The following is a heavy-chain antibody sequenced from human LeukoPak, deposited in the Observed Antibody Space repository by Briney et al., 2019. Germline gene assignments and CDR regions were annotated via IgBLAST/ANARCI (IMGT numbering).Heavy chain of an antibody. Sequence: SETLSLTCAVSGGSLTGYYWTWIRQPPGKGLEWIGGINHSGSTKLNPSFESRGTISVDTSKNQLSLRMNSVTAADTAVYFCARVVVVEPSALSKRNYYYNMDVWGKGTTIIVSS. J-gene: IGHJ6*03. CDR2: INHSGST. CDR1: GGSLTGYY. CDR3: ARVVVVEPSALSKRNYYYNMDV. D-gene: IGHD2-2*01. V-gene: IGHV4-34*01.